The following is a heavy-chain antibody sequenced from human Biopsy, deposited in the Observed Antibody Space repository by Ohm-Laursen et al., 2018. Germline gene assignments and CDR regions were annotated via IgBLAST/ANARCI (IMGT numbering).Heavy chain of an antibody. Sequence: SETLSLTCTLSGAPVRSHFLTWIRQPPGKGLQWIGSISNSGTTKSSPSLKSRVNISLHTSKNQLSLKLTSVTAADTAVYYCARLSTLFGVADFTDDWGQGTLVTVSS. CDR1: GAPVRSHF. CDR3: ARLSTLFGVADFTDD. J-gene: IGHJ4*02. V-gene: IGHV4-59*08. CDR2: ISNSGTT. D-gene: IGHD3-3*01.